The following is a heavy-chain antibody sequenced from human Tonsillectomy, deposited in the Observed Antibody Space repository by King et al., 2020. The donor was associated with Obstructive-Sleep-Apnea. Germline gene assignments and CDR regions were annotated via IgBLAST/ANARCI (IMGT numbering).Heavy chain of an antibody. CDR2: IYYSGST. CDR3: ARDGGSCSSNGCYHYFDV. CDR1: GGSISSGDYY. Sequence: VQLQESGPGLVKPSQTLSLTCTVSGGSISSGDYYWSWIRQPPGKGLEWIGYIYYSGSTYYNPSLKSRVTISVETYKNQSTLKLSSVTAADTAAYYLARDGGSCSSNGCYHYFDVWGQGTLVTVSS. D-gene: IGHD2-2*01. V-gene: IGHV4-30-4*01. J-gene: IGHJ4*02.